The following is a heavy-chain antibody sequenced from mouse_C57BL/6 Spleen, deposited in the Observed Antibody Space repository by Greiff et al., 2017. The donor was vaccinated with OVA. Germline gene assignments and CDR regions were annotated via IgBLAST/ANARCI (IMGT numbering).Heavy chain of an antibody. CDR2: IYPGSGST. CDR1: GYTFTSYW. CDR3: ARWRRDCEDDY. Sequence: VQLQQPGAELVKPGASVKMSCKASGYTFTSYWITWVKQRPGQGLEWIGDIYPGSGSTNYNEKFKSKATLTVDTSSSTAYMQLSSLASEDSAVYCCARWRRDCEDDYWGQGTTLTGSS. D-gene: IGHD3-3*01. J-gene: IGHJ2*01. V-gene: IGHV1-55*01.